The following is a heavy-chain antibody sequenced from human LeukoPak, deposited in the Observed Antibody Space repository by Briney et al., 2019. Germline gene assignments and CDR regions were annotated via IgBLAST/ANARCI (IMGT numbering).Heavy chain of an antibody. CDR1: GGSISSYY. D-gene: IGHD6-25*01. CDR3: AREGQGGDYYYYYYMDV. V-gene: IGHV4-4*07. Sequence: SETLSLTCTVSGGSISSYYWSWIRQPAGQGLEWIGRIYTSGSTNYNPSLKSRVTMSVDTSKNQFSLKLSSVTAADTAVYYCAREGQGGDYYYYYYMDVWGKGTTVTISS. CDR2: IYTSGST. J-gene: IGHJ6*03.